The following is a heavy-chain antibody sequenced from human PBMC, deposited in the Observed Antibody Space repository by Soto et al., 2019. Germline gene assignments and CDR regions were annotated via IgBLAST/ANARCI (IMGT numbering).Heavy chain of an antibody. J-gene: IGHJ4*02. CDR3: ARDGGYYDSSGYFDY. V-gene: IGHV4-59*01. CDR1: GGSISSYY. Sequence: ASETLSLTCTVSGGSISSYYWSWIRQPPGKGLEWIGYIYYSGSTNYNPSLKSRVTISVDTSKNQFSLKLSSVTAADTAVYYCARDGGYYDSSGYFDYWGQGTLVTSPQ. CDR2: IYYSGST. D-gene: IGHD3-22*01.